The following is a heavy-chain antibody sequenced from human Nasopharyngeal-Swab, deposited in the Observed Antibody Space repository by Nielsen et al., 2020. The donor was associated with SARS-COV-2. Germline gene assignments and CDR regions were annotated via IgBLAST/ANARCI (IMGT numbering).Heavy chain of an antibody. Sequence: SQTLSLTCAISGDSVSSNTAAWNWTRQSPSRGLEWLGRTYYRSMWNNDYAVSVRCRITINPDPSKNQFSLQLNSVTPEDTAVYYCARIAVAVSPVWGQGTLVTVSS. CDR3: ARIAVAVSPV. V-gene: IGHV6-1*01. J-gene: IGHJ4*02. CDR2: TYYRSMWNN. D-gene: IGHD6-19*01. CDR1: GDSVSSNTAA.